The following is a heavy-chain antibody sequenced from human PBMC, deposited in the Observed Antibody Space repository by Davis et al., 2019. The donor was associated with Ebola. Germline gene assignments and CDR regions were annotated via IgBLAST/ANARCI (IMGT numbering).Heavy chain of an antibody. CDR3: ARLISGDWFDP. Sequence: MPSETLSLTCTVSGGSITSYYWSWIRQPPGKGLEWIGYVYYSGSTNYSPSLKSRVTISVDTSKNQFSLKLSSVTAADTAVYYCARLISGDWFDPWGQGTLVTVSS. CDR1: GGSITSYY. CDR2: VYYSGST. V-gene: IGHV4-59*08. J-gene: IGHJ5*02. D-gene: IGHD3-10*01.